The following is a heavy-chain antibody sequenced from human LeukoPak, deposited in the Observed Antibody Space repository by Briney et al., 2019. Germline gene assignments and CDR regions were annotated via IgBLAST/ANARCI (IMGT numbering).Heavy chain of an antibody. CDR2: ISYEGGSQ. CDR1: GVTLSPYG. D-gene: IGHD3-10*01. J-gene: IGHJ5*02. V-gene: IGHV3-30*18. Sequence: GGSLRLSCAASGVTLSPYGMHWVRQAPGKGLEGVAVISYEGGSQHYADSVKGRFIISRDKPRNTLYLQMNILRTEDTAVYYCAKEGTPQVSTWYDLWGQGTQVIVSS. CDR3: AKEGTPQVSTWYDL.